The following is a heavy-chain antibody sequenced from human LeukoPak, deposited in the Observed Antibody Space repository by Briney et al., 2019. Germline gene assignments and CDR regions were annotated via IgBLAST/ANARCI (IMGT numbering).Heavy chain of an antibody. Sequence: GSSVKFSCKASAGTFSSYAISWVRQAPGQGLEWMGGIIPIFGTANYAQKFQGRVTITADKSTSTAYMQLSSLRSEDTAVYYCARDRGYGDYLLFDYWGQGTLVTVSS. CDR3: ARDRGYGDYLLFDY. CDR2: IIPIFGTA. D-gene: IGHD4-17*01. V-gene: IGHV1-69*06. CDR1: AGTFSSYA. J-gene: IGHJ4*02.